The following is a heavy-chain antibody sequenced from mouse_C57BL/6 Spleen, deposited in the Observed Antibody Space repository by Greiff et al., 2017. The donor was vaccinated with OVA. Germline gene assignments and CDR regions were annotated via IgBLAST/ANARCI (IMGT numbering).Heavy chain of an antibody. V-gene: IGHV1-26*01. D-gene: IGHD1-1*01. CDR3: ARGLLRYPVFAY. CDR1: GYTFTDYY. CDR2: INPNNGGT. J-gene: IGHJ3*01. Sequence: EVQLQQSGPELVKPGASVKISCKASGYTFTDYYMNWVKQSHGKSLEWIGDINPNNGGTSYNQKFKGKATLTVDKSSSTAYMELRSLTSEDSAVYYCARGLLRYPVFAYWGQGTLVTVSA.